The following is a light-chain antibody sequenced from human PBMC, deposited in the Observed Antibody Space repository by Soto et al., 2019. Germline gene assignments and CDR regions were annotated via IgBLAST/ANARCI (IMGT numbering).Light chain of an antibody. J-gene: IGKJ1*01. V-gene: IGKV1-5*03. CDR1: QSISSW. Sequence: DIQMTQSPSTLSASVGDRVTITCRASQSISSWLAWYQQKPGKAPKVLIYKASSLESGVPSRFIGSGSETEFTLTISSLQPDDFATYYCQQYNSYPWTFGQGTKVEIK. CDR3: QQYNSYPWT. CDR2: KAS.